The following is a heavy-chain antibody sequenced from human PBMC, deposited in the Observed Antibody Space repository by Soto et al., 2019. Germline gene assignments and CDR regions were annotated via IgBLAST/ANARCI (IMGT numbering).Heavy chain of an antibody. J-gene: IGHJ4*02. Sequence: GESLKISCKGSGYSFSSRWIAWVRQKPGKGLECMGIIFPGDSDTSYRPSFEGQVTISADESINTAYLQWSSLKASDTAMYFCASGISYGEYYFDNWGQGTQVTVSS. CDR3: ASGISYGEYYFDN. CDR1: GYSFSSRW. V-gene: IGHV5-51*01. D-gene: IGHD5-18*01. CDR2: IFPGDSDT.